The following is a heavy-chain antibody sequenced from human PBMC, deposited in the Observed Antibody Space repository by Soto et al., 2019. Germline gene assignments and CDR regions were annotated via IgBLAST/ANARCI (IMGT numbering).Heavy chain of an antibody. CDR3: ARDLFSSRPYGDYVWGPFDY. CDR2: INPSGGST. Sequence: QVQLVQSGAEVKKPGASVKVSCKASGYTFTSYYMHWVRQAPGQGLEWMGIINPSGGSTSYAQKFQGRVTMTRDTSTSTVYMELSSLRSEDTAVYYCARDLFSSRPYGDYVWGPFDYWGQGTLVTVSS. CDR1: GYTFTSYY. V-gene: IGHV1-46*03. D-gene: IGHD4-17*01. J-gene: IGHJ4*02.